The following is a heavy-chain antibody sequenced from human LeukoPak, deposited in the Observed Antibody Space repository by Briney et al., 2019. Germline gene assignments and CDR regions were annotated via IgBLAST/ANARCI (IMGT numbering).Heavy chain of an antibody. J-gene: IGHJ4*02. Sequence: SVKVSCKASGGTFSSSAISWVPPPPGQGPERMGGIIPIFGTANYAQKFQGRVTITADESTSTAYMELSSLRSEDTAVYYCASHYYDSSGYYYGFDYWGQGTLVTVSS. CDR3: ASHYYDSSGYYYGFDY. CDR2: IIPIFGTA. CDR1: GGTFSSSA. V-gene: IGHV1-69*01. D-gene: IGHD3-22*01.